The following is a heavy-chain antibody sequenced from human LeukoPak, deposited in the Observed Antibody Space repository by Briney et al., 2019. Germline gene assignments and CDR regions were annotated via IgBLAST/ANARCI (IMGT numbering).Heavy chain of an antibody. D-gene: IGHD6-19*01. CDR1: GFTFSTYR. J-gene: IGHJ4*02. CDR3: ARATSTSGPSFDY. CDR2: INTDSSTI. Sequence: QSGGSLRLSCAASGFTFSTYRMNWVRQAPGKGLEWLSYINTDSSTIYYTDSLKGRFTISRDNAKNSLYLQMNSLRDEDTAVYYCARATSTSGPSFDYWGQGTLVTVAS. V-gene: IGHV3-48*02.